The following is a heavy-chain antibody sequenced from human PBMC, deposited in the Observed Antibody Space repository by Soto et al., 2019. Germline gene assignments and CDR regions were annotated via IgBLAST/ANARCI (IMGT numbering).Heavy chain of an antibody. CDR3: ASRHSSPYFDY. J-gene: IGHJ4*02. Sequence: SEALSLTCTVSGGSISSGDYYLSWIRQPPGKGLEWIGCIYYSGSTYYNPSLKSRVTISVDTSKNQFSLKLSSVTAADTAVYYCASRHSSPYFDYWGQGTLVT. V-gene: IGHV4-30-4*01. CDR1: GGSISSGDYY. D-gene: IGHD6-13*01. CDR2: IYYSGST.